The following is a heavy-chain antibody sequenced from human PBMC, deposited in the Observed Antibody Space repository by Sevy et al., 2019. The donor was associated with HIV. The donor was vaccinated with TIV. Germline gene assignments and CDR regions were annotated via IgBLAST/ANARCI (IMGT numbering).Heavy chain of an antibody. J-gene: IGHJ6*03. CDR1: GYTFTSYG. CDR2: ISAYNGNT. Sequence: ASVKVSCKASGYTFTSYGISWVRQAPGQGLEWMGGISAYNGNTNYAQKLQGRVTMTTDPSTSTAYMELRSLRSDDTAVYYCARDRAAAGHYYYYYYMDVWGKGTTVTVSS. CDR3: ARDRAAAGHYYYYYYMDV. D-gene: IGHD6-13*01. V-gene: IGHV1-18*01.